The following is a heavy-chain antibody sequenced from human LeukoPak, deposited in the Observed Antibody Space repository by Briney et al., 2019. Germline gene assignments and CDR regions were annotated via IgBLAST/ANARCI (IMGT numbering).Heavy chain of an antibody. CDR2: IYYSGST. D-gene: IGHD3-22*01. Sequence: SETLSLTCTVSGGSISSYYWSWIRQPPGKGLEWIGYIYYSGSTNYNPSLKSRVTISVDTFKNQFSLKLSSVTAADTAVYYCARARSSGRLGATHWFDPWGQGTLVTVSS. CDR3: ARARSSGRLGATHWFDP. J-gene: IGHJ5*02. CDR1: GGSISSYY. V-gene: IGHV4-59*01.